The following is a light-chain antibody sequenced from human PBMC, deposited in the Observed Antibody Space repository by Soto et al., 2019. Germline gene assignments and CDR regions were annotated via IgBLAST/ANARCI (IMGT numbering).Light chain of an antibody. Sequence: QPVLTQPSSASASLGSSVRLTCTLRSHTDYIIAWHQQQPGKAPRFLMKVEDSGRSNKGSGIPDRFSGSSSGADRYLIISNLQSEDEADYYCETWDFNTVVFGGGTQLTVL. CDR3: ETWDFNTVV. CDR1: SHTDYI. CDR2: VEDSGRS. V-gene: IGLV4-60*03. J-gene: IGLJ3*02.